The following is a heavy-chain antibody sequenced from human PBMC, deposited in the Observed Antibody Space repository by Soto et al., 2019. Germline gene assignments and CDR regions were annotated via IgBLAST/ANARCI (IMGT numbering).Heavy chain of an antibody. Sequence: SETLSLTCTVSGGSISSGDYYWSWIRQPPGKGLEWIGYIYYSGSTYYNPSLKSRVTISVDTSKNQFSLKLSSVTAADTAVYYCASWDDCWSVSVYGLDVWGQGTSDTVYS. D-gene: IGHD3-3*01. J-gene: IGHJ6*02. V-gene: IGHV4-30-4*01. CDR1: GGSISSGDYY. CDR3: ASWDDCWSVSVYGLDV. CDR2: IYYSGST.